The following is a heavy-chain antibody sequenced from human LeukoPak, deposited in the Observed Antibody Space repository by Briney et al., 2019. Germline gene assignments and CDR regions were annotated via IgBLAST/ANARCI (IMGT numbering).Heavy chain of an antibody. V-gene: IGHV1-2*02. CDR3: ARGRTTIEAAGRPLTSRY. CDR1: GYTFTGYY. Sequence: VASVKVSCKASGYTFTGYYMHWVRQAPGEGLEWMGWINSNSGGTKYAQKFQGRVTMTRDTSIRTAYMELSRLKSDDTAVYYCARGRTTIEAAGRPLTSRYWGQGTLVTVSP. CDR2: INSNSGGT. D-gene: IGHD6-13*01. J-gene: IGHJ4*02.